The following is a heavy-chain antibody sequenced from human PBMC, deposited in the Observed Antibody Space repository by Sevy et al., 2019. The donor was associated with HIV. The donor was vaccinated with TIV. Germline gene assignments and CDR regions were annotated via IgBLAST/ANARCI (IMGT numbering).Heavy chain of an antibody. D-gene: IGHD3-10*01. CDR2: VSFASNYI. Sequence: GGSLRLSCAASGFTFNSYTMNWVRQAPGKGLEWVSSVSFASNYIYYADSVRGRFTISRDNAKNSLYLQMNSLRAEDTAVYYCARPYGSVSWEAFDLWGQGTMVTVSS. V-gene: IGHV3-21*01. CDR3: ARPYGSVSWEAFDL. CDR1: GFTFNSYT. J-gene: IGHJ3*01.